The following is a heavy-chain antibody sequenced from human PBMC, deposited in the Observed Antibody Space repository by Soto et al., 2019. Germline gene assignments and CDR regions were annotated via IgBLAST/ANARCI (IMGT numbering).Heavy chain of an antibody. V-gene: IGHV3-33*01. D-gene: IGHD3-22*01. Sequence: QVQLVESGGGVVQPGRSLRLSCAASGFTFSSYGMHWVRQAPGKGLEWVAVIWYDGSNKYYADSVKGRFTISRDNSKNTLYLQMNSLRAEDTAVYYCARCLDYYDSSGRVNYFDYWGQGTLVTVSS. J-gene: IGHJ4*02. CDR2: IWYDGSNK. CDR3: ARCLDYYDSSGRVNYFDY. CDR1: GFTFSSYG.